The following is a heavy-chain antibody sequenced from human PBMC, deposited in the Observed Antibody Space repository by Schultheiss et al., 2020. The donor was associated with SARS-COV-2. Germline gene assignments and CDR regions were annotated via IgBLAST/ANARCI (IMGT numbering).Heavy chain of an antibody. J-gene: IGHJ6*03. Sequence: SQTLSLTCAISGDSVSSNSAAWNWIRQSPSRGLEWLGRTYYRSNWNNDYAVSVKSRITINPDTSKNQFSLRLTSVTAADTAMYYCARGVVPRPSDRYNSHMDVWGKGAAVTVSS. D-gene: IGHD2-2*01. CDR1: GDSVSSNSAA. CDR2: TYYRSNWNN. CDR3: ARGVVPRPSDRYNSHMDV. V-gene: IGHV6-1*01.